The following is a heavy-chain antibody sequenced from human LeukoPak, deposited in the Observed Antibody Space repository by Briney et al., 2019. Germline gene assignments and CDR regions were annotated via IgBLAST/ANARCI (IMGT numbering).Heavy chain of an antibody. Sequence: PGGSLRLSCAASGFTFSSYAMSWVRQAPGKGLEWVSAISGSGGSTYYADSVKGRFTISRDNSENTLYLQMNSLSAEDTAVYYCAKNKLRGWYGSYYFDYWGQGTLVTVSS. CDR2: ISGSGGST. CDR1: GFTFSSYA. CDR3: AKNKLRGWYGSYYFDY. J-gene: IGHJ4*02. D-gene: IGHD6-19*01. V-gene: IGHV3-23*01.